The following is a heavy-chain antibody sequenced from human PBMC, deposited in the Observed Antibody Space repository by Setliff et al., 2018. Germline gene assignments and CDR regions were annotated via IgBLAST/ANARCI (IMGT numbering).Heavy chain of an antibody. CDR1: GVSVNSLTW. D-gene: IGHD2-2*01. V-gene: IGHV4-4*02. CDR2: IYHDGNT. Sequence: SETLSLTCAVSGVSVNSLTWWSWVRQSPGKGLEWIGHIYHDGNTKSYPSVHFNQSLKSRVTMSVDKSKNQFSLNLRSVTAADTAVYYCTRGGERYHTANWGQGLLVTVSS. CDR3: TRGGERYHTAN. J-gene: IGHJ4*02.